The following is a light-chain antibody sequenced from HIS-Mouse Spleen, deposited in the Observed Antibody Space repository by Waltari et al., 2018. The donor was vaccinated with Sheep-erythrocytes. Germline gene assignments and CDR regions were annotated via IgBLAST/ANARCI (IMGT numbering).Light chain of an antibody. Sequence: SYELTQPPSVSVSPGQTARITCSGDALPKKYAYWYQPKSGPAPVLGIYEDGKPPSGIPERFSGSHSGTMATLTISGAQVEDEADYYCYSTDSSGNHWVFGGGTKLTVL. V-gene: IGLV3-10*01. CDR3: YSTDSSGNHWV. CDR1: ALPKKY. CDR2: EDG. J-gene: IGLJ3*02.